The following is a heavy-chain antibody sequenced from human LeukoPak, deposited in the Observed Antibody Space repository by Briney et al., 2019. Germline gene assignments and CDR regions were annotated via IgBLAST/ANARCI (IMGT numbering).Heavy chain of an antibody. V-gene: IGHV3-64*01. D-gene: IGHD1-20*01. CDR1: GFTFSSYA. CDR3: ARAFGTITRTPGAFDI. CDR2: ISSNGGST. Sequence: GGSLRLSCAASGFTFSSYAMHWVRQAPGKGLEYVSVISSNGGSTYYVNSVKGRFIISRDNSKNTLYLQMGSLRAEDMAVYYCARAFGTITRTPGAFDIWGQGTMVTVSS. J-gene: IGHJ3*02.